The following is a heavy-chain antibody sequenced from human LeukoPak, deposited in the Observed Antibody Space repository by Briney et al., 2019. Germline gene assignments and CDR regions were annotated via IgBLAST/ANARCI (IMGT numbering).Heavy chain of an antibody. Sequence: SETLSLTCNVSGDSISSSSYYWAWVRQPPGKGLEWLGSIYYTGSTYYHPTLKSRVTLSIDTSKNQFSLRLSSVTAADTAVYFCARGRFSSGWYFFPWGRGTLVAVSS. J-gene: IGHJ5*02. CDR3: ARGRFSSGWYFFP. CDR2: IYYTGST. V-gene: IGHV4-39*07. CDR1: GDSISSSSYY. D-gene: IGHD6-19*01.